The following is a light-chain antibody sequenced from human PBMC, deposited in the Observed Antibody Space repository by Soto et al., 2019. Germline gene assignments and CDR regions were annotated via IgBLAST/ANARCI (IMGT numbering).Light chain of an antibody. CDR1: QSVASTY. CDR3: QQYNNWPPYT. J-gene: IGKJ2*01. CDR2: GAS. V-gene: IGKV3-15*01. Sequence: IVFTQSPSTLSVSPGERVTLSCRASQSVASTYLAWYQQRPGQAPRLLISGASTRATGIPARFSGSGSGTEFTLTISSLQSEDFAVYYCQQYNNWPPYTFGQGTKVDIK.